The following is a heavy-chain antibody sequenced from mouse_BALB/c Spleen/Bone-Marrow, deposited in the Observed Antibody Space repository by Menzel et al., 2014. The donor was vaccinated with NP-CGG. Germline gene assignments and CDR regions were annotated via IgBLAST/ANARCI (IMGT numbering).Heavy chain of an antibody. V-gene: IGHV5-12-2*01. CDR3: ARHVGNPYAMDY. J-gene: IGHJ4*01. D-gene: IGHD3-1*01. CDR2: ITSGGGST. Sequence: EVMLVESGGGLVQPGGSLKLSCAASGFTFSSYTMSWVRQTPEKRLEWVAYITSGGGSTYYPDTVKGRFTISRDNAKNTLYLQMSSLKSEDTTMYYCARHVGNPYAMDYLGQGTSVTISS. CDR1: GFTFSSYT.